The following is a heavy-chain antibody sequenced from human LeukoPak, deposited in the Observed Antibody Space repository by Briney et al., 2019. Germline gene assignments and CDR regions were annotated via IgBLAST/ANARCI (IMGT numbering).Heavy chain of an antibody. Sequence: SETLSLTCTVSGGSISSGGYYWSWIRQHPGKGLEWIGYIYYSGSTYYNPSLRSRVTISIDTSKNQFSLKLSSVTAADTAVYYCARAGYDSSGYSTYYFDYWGQGTLVTVSS. CDR1: GGSISSGGYY. CDR3: ARAGYDSSGYSTYYFDY. CDR2: IYYSGST. J-gene: IGHJ4*02. V-gene: IGHV4-31*03. D-gene: IGHD3-22*01.